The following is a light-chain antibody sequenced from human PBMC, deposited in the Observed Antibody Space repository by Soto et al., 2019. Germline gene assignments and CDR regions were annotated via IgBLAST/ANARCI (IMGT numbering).Light chain of an antibody. CDR2: GAS. Sequence: ELVLPQSPGTLSLSPGERATLSCRASPSVSSRYLAWYQQKPGQAPRLLIYGASTSATGIPARFSGCGSGTDFTLTISRLEPEDFAVYECQQYGSSTFTFGRGTKVDI. CDR1: PSVSSRY. CDR3: QQYGSSTFT. J-gene: IGKJ3*01. V-gene: IGKV3-20*01.